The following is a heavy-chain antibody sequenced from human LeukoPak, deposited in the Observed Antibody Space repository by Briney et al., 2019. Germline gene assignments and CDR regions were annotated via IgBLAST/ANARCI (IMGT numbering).Heavy chain of an antibody. Sequence: GGSLRLSCSASGFTFSTYAMHWVRQASGKGLEWVAVISYDGTNEYYADSVEGRFTISRDNSKNTLYLQMNSLRPEDTAVYYCARSSNRHWEAPLDYWGQGTLVTVSS. CDR1: GFTFSTYA. CDR3: ARSSNRHWEAPLDY. J-gene: IGHJ4*02. V-gene: IGHV3-30*04. CDR2: ISYDGTNE. D-gene: IGHD1-26*01.